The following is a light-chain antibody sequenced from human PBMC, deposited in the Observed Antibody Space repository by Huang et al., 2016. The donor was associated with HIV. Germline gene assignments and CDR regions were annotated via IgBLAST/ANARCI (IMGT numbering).Light chain of an antibody. CDR2: EAS. CDR1: QSINNW. CDR3: QQYNSYPWT. Sequence: DIQMTQSPSTLSASVGDRVTITCRASQSINNWLAWYQQKPGKAPKPLIYEASTLENGVPSRFSASGSGTEFTLTISSLQPDDLATYWCQQYNSYPWTFGQGAKVEI. J-gene: IGKJ1*01. V-gene: IGKV1-5*03.